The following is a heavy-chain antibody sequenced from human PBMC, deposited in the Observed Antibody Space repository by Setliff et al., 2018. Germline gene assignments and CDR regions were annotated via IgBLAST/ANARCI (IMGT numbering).Heavy chain of an antibody. J-gene: IGHJ4*02. CDR1: GGTFSSYA. V-gene: IGHV1-69*05. Sequence: SVKVSCKASGGTFSSYAISWVRQAPGQGLEWMGGIIPIFGTANYAQKFQGRVTITTDESTSTAYMELGSLRSEDTAVYYCARAVGAAMVTWYFDYWGQGTLVTVSS. D-gene: IGHD5-18*01. CDR3: ARAVGAAMVTWYFDY. CDR2: IIPIFGTA.